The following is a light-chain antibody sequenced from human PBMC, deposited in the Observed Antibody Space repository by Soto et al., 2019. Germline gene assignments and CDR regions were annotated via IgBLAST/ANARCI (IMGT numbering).Light chain of an antibody. V-gene: IGKV1-9*01. CDR2: AAS. CDR3: QQLRMYPST. Sequence: IQLTQSPSSLSASVGCRVTICCRASQGISNFLAWYQQKPGEAPKMLIYAASTLYGGVPSRFSGSGYGTDFALTITSLQAEDFATYYRQQLRMYPSTFGGGTKV. J-gene: IGKJ4*01. CDR1: QGISNF.